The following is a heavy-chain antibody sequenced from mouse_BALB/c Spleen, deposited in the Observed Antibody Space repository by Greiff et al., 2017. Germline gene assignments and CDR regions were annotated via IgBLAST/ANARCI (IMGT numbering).Heavy chain of an antibody. D-gene: IGHD2-1*01. CDR3: ARSPLYYGNYYYAMDY. V-gene: IGHV1-87*01. CDR2: IYPGDGDT. CDR1: GYTFTSYW. Sequence: QVQLKQSGAELARPGASVKLSCKASGYTFTSYWMQWVKQRPGQGLEWIGAIYPGDGDTRYTQKFKGKATLTADKSSSTAYMQLSSLASEDSAVYYCARSPLYYGNYYYAMDYWGQGTSVTVSS. J-gene: IGHJ4*01.